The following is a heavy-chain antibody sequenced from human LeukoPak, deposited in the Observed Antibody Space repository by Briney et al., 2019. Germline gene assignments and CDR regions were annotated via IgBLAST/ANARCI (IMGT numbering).Heavy chain of an antibody. V-gene: IGHV3-13*01. CDR1: GFTFSSFD. D-gene: IGHD1-1*01. CDR3: ARGPPRGKYYYMDV. CDR2: IGTASDT. Sequence: GGSLRLSCAASGFTFSSFDMHWVRQPTGQGLDWVSTIGTASDTYYPGSVEGRFTLSRDNAKNSLYLQMNSLTAGDTAVYYCARGPPRGKYYYMDVWGKGTTVTVSS. J-gene: IGHJ6*03.